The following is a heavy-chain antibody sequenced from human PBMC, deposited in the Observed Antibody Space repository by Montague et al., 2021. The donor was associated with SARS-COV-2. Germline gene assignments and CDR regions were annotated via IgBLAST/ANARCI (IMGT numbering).Heavy chain of an antibody. Sequence: SLRLSCAASGFIFSSYGMHWVRLAPGKGLEWVAHIWYDGSNENYVDSVKGRFTISRDNFKNTLYLQMNSLRAEDTAIYYCARGSVGGYYFDYWGQGTLVTVSS. CDR1: GFIFSSYG. D-gene: IGHD1-26*01. V-gene: IGHV3-33*01. J-gene: IGHJ4*02. CDR3: ARGSVGGYYFDY. CDR2: IWYDGSNE.